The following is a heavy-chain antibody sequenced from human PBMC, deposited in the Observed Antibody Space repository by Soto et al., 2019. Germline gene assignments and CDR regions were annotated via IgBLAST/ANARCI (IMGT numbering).Heavy chain of an antibody. CDR3: ARTRGGDSGYDGRFDY. CDR1: GGSISSGGYF. V-gene: IGHV4-31*03. Sequence: SETLSLTCTVSGGSISSGGYFWTWIRQHPGKGLEWIGYIYYSGSTYYNPSLKSRVTILVDMSKNQFSLKLSSVAAADTAVYYCARTRGGDSGYDGRFDYWGQGTLVTVSS. D-gene: IGHD5-12*01. J-gene: IGHJ4*02. CDR2: IYYSGST.